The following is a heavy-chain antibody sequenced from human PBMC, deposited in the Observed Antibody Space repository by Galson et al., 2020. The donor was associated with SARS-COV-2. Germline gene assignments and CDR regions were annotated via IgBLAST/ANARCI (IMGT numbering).Heavy chain of an antibody. CDR2: INHSGST. J-gene: IGHJ6*03. CDR1: GGSFSGYY. CDR3: ARGMGSTVVGGEVYYYYMDV. V-gene: IGHV4-34*01. Sequence: SQTLSLTCAVYGGSFSGYYWSWIRQPPGKGLEWIGEINHSGSTNYNPSLKSRVTISVDTSKNQFSLKLSSVTAADTAVYYCARGMGSTVVGGEVYYYYMDVWGKGTTVTVSS. D-gene: IGHD3-16*01.